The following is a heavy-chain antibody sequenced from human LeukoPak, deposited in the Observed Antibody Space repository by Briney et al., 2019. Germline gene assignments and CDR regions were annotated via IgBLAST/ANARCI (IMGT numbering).Heavy chain of an antibody. CDR1: GFTFDDYG. CDR2: VTWSSRSK. V-gene: IGHV3-9*01. CDR3: AKDSEARSISWYSHFDL. Sequence: GGSLRLSCAASGFTFDDYGMSWVRQAPGKGLEWVSGVTWSSRSKKYADSVRGRFSISRDDANNSLFLQMNNLRPEDTALYYCAKDSEARSISWYSHFDLWGRGTLVTVSS. D-gene: IGHD6-13*01. J-gene: IGHJ2*01.